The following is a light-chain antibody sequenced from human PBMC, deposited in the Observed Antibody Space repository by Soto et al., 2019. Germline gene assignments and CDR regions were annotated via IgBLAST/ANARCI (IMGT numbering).Light chain of an antibody. J-gene: IGKJ4*01. CDR3: QQYYTNPFT. V-gene: IGKV4-1*01. CDR1: QSVLYSTNNKNY. Sequence: DFVMTQSPDSLAVSLGERATINCKSSQSVLYSTNNKNYLAWYQQKPGQPPKLLIYGASTRESGVPDRFSGSGSGTEFTLTISSLQAEDVSLYFCQQYYTNPFTFGGGTKVEIK. CDR2: GAS.